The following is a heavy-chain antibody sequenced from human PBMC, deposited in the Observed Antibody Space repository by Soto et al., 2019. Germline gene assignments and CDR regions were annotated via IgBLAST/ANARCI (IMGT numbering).Heavy chain of an antibody. Sequence: QVQLQESGPGLVKPSQTLSLTCTVSGGSISRGGYYWSWIRQNPGKGLEWIGYIYYSGSTYYNTSRKSRVTISVDTSKNQFALKLSSVTAADTAVYYWERPPRYWGQGTLVTVSS. CDR3: ERPPRY. V-gene: IGHV4-31*03. CDR1: GGSISRGGYY. CDR2: IYYSGST. J-gene: IGHJ4*02.